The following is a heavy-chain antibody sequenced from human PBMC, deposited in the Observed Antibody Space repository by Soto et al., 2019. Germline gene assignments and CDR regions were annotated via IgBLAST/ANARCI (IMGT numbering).Heavy chain of an antibody. Sequence: PGESLKISCKASGYRFTSYWIGWVRQMPGKGLEWMGIIYPGDSDIRYRPSLQGQVTISADKSISTAYLQWSSLKASDTAIYYCARDIEMSRIGWFDPWGQGTLVTVSS. V-gene: IGHV5-51*01. CDR1: GYRFTSYW. CDR2: IYPGDSDI. J-gene: IGHJ5*02. CDR3: ARDIEMSRIGWFDP.